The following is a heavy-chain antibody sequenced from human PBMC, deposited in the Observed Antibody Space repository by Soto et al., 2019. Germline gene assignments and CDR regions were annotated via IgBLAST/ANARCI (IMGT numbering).Heavy chain of an antibody. CDR3: AHRPSMVRGLVLGFDP. V-gene: IGHV2-5*02. Sequence: QITLKESGPTLVKPTQTLTLTCTFSGFSLTTSGVGVGWLRQPPGKALEWLALIYWDDDKRYSPSLKSRLTITKDTSKNQVVLTMTNMDPVDTATYYGAHRPSMVRGLVLGFDPWGQGTLVTVSS. CDR2: IYWDDDK. CDR1: GFSLTTSGVG. J-gene: IGHJ5*02. D-gene: IGHD3-10*01.